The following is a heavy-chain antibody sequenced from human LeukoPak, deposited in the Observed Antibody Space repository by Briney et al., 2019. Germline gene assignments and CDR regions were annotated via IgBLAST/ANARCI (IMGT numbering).Heavy chain of an antibody. CDR2: INHSGST. V-gene: IGHV4-34*01. Sequence: SETLSLTCAVYGGSFSCYYWSWIRQPPGKGLEWIGEINHSGSTNYNPSLKSRVTISVDTSKNQFSLKLSSVTAADTAVYYCASLPGIAVAGTVLDYWGQGTLVTVSS. CDR3: ASLPGIAVAGTVLDY. J-gene: IGHJ4*02. D-gene: IGHD6-19*01. CDR1: GGSFSCYY.